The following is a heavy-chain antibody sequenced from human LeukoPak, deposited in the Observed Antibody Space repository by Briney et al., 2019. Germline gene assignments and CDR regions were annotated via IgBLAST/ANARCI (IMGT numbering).Heavy chain of an antibody. J-gene: IGHJ4*02. D-gene: IGHD2-21*02. CDR3: ARELPREVTLDF. CDR1: GFTFSTFE. Sequence: AGSLRLSCAASGFTFSTFEMHWVRQAPGQGLVWVSRINAEGSRIGYADSVKGRFTFSRDNARNTLYLQMNSLRAEDTGVYYCARELPREVTLDFWGQGTLVTVSS. V-gene: IGHV3-74*01. CDR2: INAEGSRI.